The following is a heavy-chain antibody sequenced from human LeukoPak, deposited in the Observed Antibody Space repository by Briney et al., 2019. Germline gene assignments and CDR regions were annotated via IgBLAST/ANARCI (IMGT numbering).Heavy chain of an antibody. CDR2: IKQDGSEK. D-gene: IGHD3-22*01. Sequence: GGSLRLSCAASGFTFSTYWMSWVRQAPGKGLEWVANIKQDGSEKYYVDSVKGRFTISRDNAKNSLYLQMNSLRAEDTAVYYCARVRDHYDSSNNYGDYWGQGTLVTVSS. J-gene: IGHJ4*02. CDR3: ARVRDHYDSSNNYGDY. CDR1: GFTFSTYW. V-gene: IGHV3-7*01.